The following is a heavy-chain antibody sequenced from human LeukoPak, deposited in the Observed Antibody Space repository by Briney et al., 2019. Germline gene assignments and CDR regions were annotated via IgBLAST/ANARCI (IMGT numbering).Heavy chain of an antibody. CDR2: INPNSGGT. Sequence: ASVKVSCKASGYTITGYYMHWVRQAPGQGLEWMGWINPNSGGTNYAQKFQGWVTMTRDTSISTAYMELSRLRSDDTAVYYCARAEARYYDILTGYWGIDYYGMDVWGKGTTVTVSS. V-gene: IGHV1-2*04. J-gene: IGHJ6*04. D-gene: IGHD3-9*01. CDR1: GYTITGYY. CDR3: ARAEARYYDILTGYWGIDYYGMDV.